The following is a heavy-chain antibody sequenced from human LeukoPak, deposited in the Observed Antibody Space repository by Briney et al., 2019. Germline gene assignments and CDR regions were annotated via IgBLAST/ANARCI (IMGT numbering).Heavy chain of an antibody. CDR2: ISGSGGST. CDR1: GFTFSSYA. D-gene: IGHD2-2*02. Sequence: PGGSLRLSCAASGFTFSSYAMSWVRQAPGKGLEWVSAISGSGGSTYYADSVKGRFTISRDNSKNTLYLQMNSQRAEDTAVYYCAKVGYCSSTSCYRGYYFDYWGQGTLVTVSS. J-gene: IGHJ4*02. V-gene: IGHV3-23*01. CDR3: AKVGYCSSTSCYRGYYFDY.